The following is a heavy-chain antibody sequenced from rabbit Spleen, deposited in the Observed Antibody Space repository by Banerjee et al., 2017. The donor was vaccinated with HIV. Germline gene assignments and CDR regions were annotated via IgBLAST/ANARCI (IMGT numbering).Heavy chain of an antibody. Sequence: QEQLEESGGGLVKPGASLTLTCKASGFSFSNNYYMCWVRQAPGKGLEWIACIAGTSSGFTYSATWAKGRFTCSKTSSTTVTLQMTSLTVADTATYFCARDTASSFSSYGMDLWGQGTLVTVS. V-gene: IGHV1S45*01. CDR3: ARDTASSFSSYGMDL. D-gene: IGHD6-1*01. CDR1: GFSFSNNYY. CDR2: IAGTSSGFT. J-gene: IGHJ6*01.